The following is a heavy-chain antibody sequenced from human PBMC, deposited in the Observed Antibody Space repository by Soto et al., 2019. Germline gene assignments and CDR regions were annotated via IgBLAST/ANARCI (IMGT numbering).Heavy chain of an antibody. D-gene: IGHD5-18*01. CDR3: AKTAKVDTGDAYLEY. CDR1: WFSLDFYS. V-gene: IGHV3-30-3*01. CDR2: ISFDGTNK. J-gene: IGHJ4*02. Sequence: GGALRLSCAASWFSLDFYSLYWGRQSPDKGLEWVAVISFDGTNKYTADSVEGRFSISRDNSKNTLFLQMNSLRPEDTAVYYCAKTAKVDTGDAYLEYWGQGTQVTVPQ.